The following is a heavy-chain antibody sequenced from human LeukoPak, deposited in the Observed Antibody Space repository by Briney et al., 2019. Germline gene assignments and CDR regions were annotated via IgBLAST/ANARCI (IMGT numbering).Heavy chain of an antibody. CDR3: AKIFGYYGSGSYEFDY. CDR2: ISGSGGST. Sequence: GGSLRLSCAVSGFTVSGNYMSWIRQAPGKGLEWVSAISGSGGSTYYADSVKGRFTISRDNSKNTLYLQMNSLRAEDTAVYYCAKIFGYYGSGSYEFDYWGQGTLVTVSS. D-gene: IGHD3-10*01. CDR1: GFTVSGNY. V-gene: IGHV3-23*01. J-gene: IGHJ4*02.